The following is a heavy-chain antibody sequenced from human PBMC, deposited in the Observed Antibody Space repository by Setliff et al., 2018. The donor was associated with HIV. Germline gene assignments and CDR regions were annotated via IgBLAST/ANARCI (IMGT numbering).Heavy chain of an antibody. CDR3: ARVWFGELSRVDY. V-gene: IGHV4-61*10. D-gene: IGHD3-10*01. Sequence: PSETLSLTCTVSGGSISSGNYYWSWIRQPAGKGLEWIGHIYKSGSTNYNPSLKSRVIMAVDTSKNEFSLKLSSVTAADTAVYYCARVWFGELSRVDYWGQGTLVTVSS. CDR2: IYKSGST. J-gene: IGHJ4*02. CDR1: GGSISSGNYY.